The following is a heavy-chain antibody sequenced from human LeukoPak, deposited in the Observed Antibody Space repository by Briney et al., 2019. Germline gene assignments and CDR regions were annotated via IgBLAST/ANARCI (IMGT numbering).Heavy chain of an antibody. CDR3: ARDMKRSRARWENLGFDP. V-gene: IGHV1-18*01. CDR2: IITYNGNT. Sequence: ASVKVSCKASGYTFTSYGISWVRQAPGQGLEWMGWIITYNGNTNYAQKLQGRVTMTTDTSTSTAYLELSSLRSDDTAVYYCARDMKRSRARWENLGFDPWGQGTLVTVSS. J-gene: IGHJ5*02. CDR1: GYTFTSYG. D-gene: IGHD1-26*01.